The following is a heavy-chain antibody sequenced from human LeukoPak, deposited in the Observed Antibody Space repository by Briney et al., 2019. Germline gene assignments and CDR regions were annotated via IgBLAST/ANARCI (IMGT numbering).Heavy chain of an antibody. Sequence: YPSETLSLTCTVSGYSISNGYFWGWIRQPPGKGLEWIGNIYRTGTTFYNPSLQSRVSISVDTSKNTFSLKLMSVTAADTAVYYCARDSGTTGEVKFDPWGQGTLVTVSS. D-gene: IGHD3-10*01. CDR3: ARDSGTTGEVKFDP. CDR2: IYRTGTT. J-gene: IGHJ5*02. V-gene: IGHV4-38-2*02. CDR1: GYSISNGYF.